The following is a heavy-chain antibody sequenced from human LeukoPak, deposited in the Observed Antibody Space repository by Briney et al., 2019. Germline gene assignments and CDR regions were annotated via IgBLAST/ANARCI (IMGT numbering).Heavy chain of an antibody. Sequence: SETLSRTCTVSGGSISSGGYYWSWIRQHPGKGLEWIGYIYYSGSTYYNPSLKSRVTISVDTSKNQFSLKLSSVTAADTAVYYCARDGRRGYVTDWGQGTLVTVSS. V-gene: IGHV4-31*03. J-gene: IGHJ4*02. D-gene: IGHD5-12*01. CDR1: GGSISSGGYY. CDR2: IYYSGST. CDR3: ARDGRRGYVTD.